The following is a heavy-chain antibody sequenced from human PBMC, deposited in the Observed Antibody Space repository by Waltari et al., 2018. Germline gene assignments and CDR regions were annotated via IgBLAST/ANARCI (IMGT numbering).Heavy chain of an antibody. V-gene: IGHV4-34*01. D-gene: IGHD3-16*01. CDR1: GGSFSGYY. CDR2: INHSEST. CDR3: ARVGVRFFNYDAFDI. Sequence: QVQLQQWGAGLLKPSETLSLTCAVYGGSFSGYYWSWIRQPPGKGLEWIGEINHSESTNYNPSLKSRVTISVDTSKNQFSLKLSSVTAADTAVYYCARVGVRFFNYDAFDIWGQGTMVTVSS. J-gene: IGHJ3*02.